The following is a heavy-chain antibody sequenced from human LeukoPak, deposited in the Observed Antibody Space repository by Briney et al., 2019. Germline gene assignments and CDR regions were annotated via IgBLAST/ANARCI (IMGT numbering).Heavy chain of an antibody. CDR3: AKPSRDFDSSGYSHFDY. D-gene: IGHD3-22*01. Sequence: GGSLRLSCAASGFTFSNYAMSWVRQAPGRGLEWVSTISGPGSSTYSADSVKGRFTISRDNSKNTLYLQMHSLRAEDTAIYYCAKPSRDFDSSGYSHFDYWGQGTLVTVSS. CDR1: GFTFSNYA. J-gene: IGHJ4*02. V-gene: IGHV3-23*01. CDR2: ISGPGSST.